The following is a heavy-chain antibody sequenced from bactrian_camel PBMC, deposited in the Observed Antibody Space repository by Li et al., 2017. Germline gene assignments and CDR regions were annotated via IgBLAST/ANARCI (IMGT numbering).Heavy chain of an antibody. Sequence: DVQLVESGGGSVQAGGSLRLSCVASGYSYCSYDMSWYRQAPRKEREFVSLICSDGSTRYADSVKGRFTISQDKANKIVYLQMNDLKPDDTGLYICAADEVVGRGGYCSTSRHRYTSWARVPRSPSP. CDR1: GYSYCSYD. J-gene: IGHJ4*01. CDR2: ICSDGST. V-gene: IGHV3S10*01. D-gene: IGHD2*01.